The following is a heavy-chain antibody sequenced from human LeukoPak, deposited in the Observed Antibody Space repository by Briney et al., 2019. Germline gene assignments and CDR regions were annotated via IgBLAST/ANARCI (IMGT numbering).Heavy chain of an antibody. CDR2: INGDGSER. V-gene: IGHV3-7*01. J-gene: IGHJ4*02. Sequence: PGGSLRLSCAASGFTFSSAWMTWVRQAPGKGPEWVANINGDGSERYYVASVKGRFTISRDNAKNSLYLQMNSLRAEDTAVYYCTGDFGWQQFDYWGQGTLVTVSS. CDR3: TGDFGWQQFDY. CDR1: GFTFSSAW. D-gene: IGHD5-24*01.